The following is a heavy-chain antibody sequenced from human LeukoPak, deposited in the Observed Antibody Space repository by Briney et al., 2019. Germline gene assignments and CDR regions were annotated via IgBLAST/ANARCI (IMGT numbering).Heavy chain of an antibody. Sequence: SETLSLTCAVYGGSFSGYYWSWIRQPPGKGLEWIGEINHSGSTNYNPSLKSRVTISVDTSKHQFSLMLSSVTAADTAVYYCARGPYYYGSGSYYRYWFDPWGQGTLVTVSS. D-gene: IGHD3-10*01. CDR1: GGSFSGYY. J-gene: IGHJ5*02. CDR3: ARGPYYYGSGSYYRYWFDP. CDR2: INHSGST. V-gene: IGHV4-34*01.